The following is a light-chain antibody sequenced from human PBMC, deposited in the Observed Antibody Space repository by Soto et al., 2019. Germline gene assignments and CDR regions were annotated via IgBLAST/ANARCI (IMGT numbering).Light chain of an antibody. CDR1: QSVSSN. V-gene: IGKV3-15*01. J-gene: IGKJ2*01. CDR2: GAS. Sequence: EIVMTQSPATLSVSPGERATLSCRASQSVSSNLVWYQQKPGQAPRLLIYGASTRATGIPARFSDSGSGTEFTLTISSLQSEDFAVYYCQQYNSWPPYTFGQGTKLEIK. CDR3: QQYNSWPPYT.